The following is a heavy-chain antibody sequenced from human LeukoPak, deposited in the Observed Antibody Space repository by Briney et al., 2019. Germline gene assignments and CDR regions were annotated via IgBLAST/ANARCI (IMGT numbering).Heavy chain of an antibody. V-gene: IGHV3-23*01. CDR1: GFTFTSYS. CDR3: AKGGKWDVTPFDY. D-gene: IGHD1-26*01. Sequence: GGSLKLSCAASGFTFTSYSMNWVRQAPGKGLEWVSTISGGGGSTYYADSVKGRFTISRDNSKNTLYLQVNSLRAEDTAVYYCAKGGKWDVTPFDYWGQGTLVTVSS. J-gene: IGHJ4*02. CDR2: ISGGGGST.